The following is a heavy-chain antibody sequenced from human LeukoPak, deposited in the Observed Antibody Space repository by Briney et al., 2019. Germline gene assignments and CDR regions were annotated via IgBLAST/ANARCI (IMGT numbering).Heavy chain of an antibody. CDR1: GGSFSGYY. CDR3: ARDRVMVREDYYYYMDV. J-gene: IGHJ6*03. Sequence: SETLSLTCAVYGGSFSGYYWSWVRQPPGKGLEWIGEINHSGSTNYNPSLKSRVTISVDTSKNQFSLKLSSVTAADTAVYYCARDRVMVREDYYYYMDVWGKGTTVTISS. CDR2: INHSGST. V-gene: IGHV4-34*01. D-gene: IGHD3-10*01.